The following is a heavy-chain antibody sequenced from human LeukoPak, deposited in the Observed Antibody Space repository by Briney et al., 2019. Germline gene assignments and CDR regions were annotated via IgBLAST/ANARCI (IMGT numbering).Heavy chain of an antibody. CDR3: ARAASPAAILVWFDP. CDR2: INHSGST. CDR1: GGSISSSNW. J-gene: IGHJ5*02. V-gene: IGHV4-4*02. Sequence: PSETLSLTCAVSGGSISSSNWWSWVRQPPGKGLEWIGEINHSGSTNYNPSLKSRVTISVDTSKNQFSLKLSSVTAADTAVYYCARAASPAAILVWFDPWGQGTLVTVSS. D-gene: IGHD2-2*01.